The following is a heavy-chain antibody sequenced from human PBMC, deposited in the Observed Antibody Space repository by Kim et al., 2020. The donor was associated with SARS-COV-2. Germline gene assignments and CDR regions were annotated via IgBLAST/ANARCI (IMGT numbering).Heavy chain of an antibody. CDR3: AKVWFGELDGLDV. D-gene: IGHD3-10*01. J-gene: IGHJ6*02. CDR1: GFTFDDYA. V-gene: IGHV3-43*02. CDR2: ISGGGGST. Sequence: GGSLRLSCAASGFTFDDYAMHWVRQAPGKGLEWVSVISGGGGSTYYADSVKGRFTISRDNSKNSLYLQMNSLRTEDTALYYCAKVWFGELDGLDVWGQGTTVTVSS.